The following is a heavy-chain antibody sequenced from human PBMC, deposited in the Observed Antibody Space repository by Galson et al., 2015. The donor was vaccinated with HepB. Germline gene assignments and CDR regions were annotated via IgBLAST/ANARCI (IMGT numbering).Heavy chain of an antibody. CDR3: AKDRGYCSGGSCYHYGMDV. J-gene: IGHJ6*02. Sequence: LRLSCAASGFTFDDYAMHWVRQAPGKGLEWVSGISWNSGSIGYADSVKGRFTISRDNAKNSLYLQMNSLRAEDTALYYCAKDRGYCSGGSCYHYGMDVWGQGTTVTVSS. V-gene: IGHV3-9*01. CDR1: GFTFDDYA. CDR2: ISWNSGSI. D-gene: IGHD2-15*01.